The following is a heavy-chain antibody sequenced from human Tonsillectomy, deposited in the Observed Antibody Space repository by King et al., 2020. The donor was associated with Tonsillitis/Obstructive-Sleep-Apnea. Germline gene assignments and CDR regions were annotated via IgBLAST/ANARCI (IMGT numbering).Heavy chain of an antibody. CDR3: ARVEEEHLLASFNY. D-gene: IGHD3-3*02. Sequence: QLVQSGGGLVQPGGSLRLSCAASGFTFNSYWMSWVRQAPGKGLEWVANIKQAGSEKYYVDSVKGRFTISRDNAKNSLYLQMNSLRAEDTGVYFCARVEEEHLLASFNYWDQGTLVTVSS. V-gene: IGHV3-7*01. CDR1: GFTFNSYW. J-gene: IGHJ4*02. CDR2: IKQAGSEK.